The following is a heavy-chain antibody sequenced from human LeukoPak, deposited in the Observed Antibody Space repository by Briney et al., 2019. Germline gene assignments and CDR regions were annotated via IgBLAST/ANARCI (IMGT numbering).Heavy chain of an antibody. CDR3: ARGLGSYFDYYYYMDV. D-gene: IGHD1-26*01. CDR2: INPNSGGT. CDR1: GYTFTGYY. J-gene: IGHJ6*03. V-gene: IGHV1-2*02. Sequence: ASVKVSCKASGYTFTGYYMHWVRQAPGQGLEWMGWINPNSGGTNYAQKFQGRVTMTRDTSISTAYMGLSRLRSDDTAVYYCARGLGSYFDYYYYMDVWGKGTTVTVSS.